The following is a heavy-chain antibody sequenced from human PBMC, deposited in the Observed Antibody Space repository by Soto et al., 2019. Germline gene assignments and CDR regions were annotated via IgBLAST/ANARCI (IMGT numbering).Heavy chain of an antibody. J-gene: IGHJ5*02. V-gene: IGHV3-11*06. CDR3: ARVFGVVAATGALDP. Sequence: GGSLILSWAASGFTFSDGDMSWIRQAPGKGLEWVSYISSSSSYTNYADSVKGRFTISRDNAKNSLYLQMNSLRAEDTAVYYCARVFGVVAATGALDPWGQGTLVTVSS. CDR1: GFTFSDGD. CDR2: ISSSSSYT. D-gene: IGHD2-15*01.